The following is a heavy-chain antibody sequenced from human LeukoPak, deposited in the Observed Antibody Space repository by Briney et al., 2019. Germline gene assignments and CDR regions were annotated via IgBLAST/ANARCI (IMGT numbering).Heavy chain of an antibody. J-gene: IGHJ6*02. CDR2: ISSSSTI. CDR1: GFTFSSYS. D-gene: IGHD3-10*01. CDR3: ARSRRRAWFGELLSSPYGMDV. V-gene: IGHV3-48*01. Sequence: PGGSLRLSCAASGFTFSSYSMNWVRQAPGKGLEWVSYISSSSTIYYADSVKGRFTISRDNAKNSLYLQMNSLRVEDTAVYYCARSRRRAWFGELLSSPYGMDVWGQGTTVTVSS.